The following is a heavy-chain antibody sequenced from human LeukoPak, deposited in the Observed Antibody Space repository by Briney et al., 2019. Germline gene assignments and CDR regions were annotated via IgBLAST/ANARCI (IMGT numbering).Heavy chain of an antibody. D-gene: IGHD2-8*01. CDR2: FDPEGGET. Sequence: GASVKVSCKVSGYTLTELSMHWVRQAPGKGLEWMGGFDPEGGETIYAQKFQGRVTMTEDTSTDTAYMELSSLRSEDTAVYYCATAPCTNGVCYAIDYWGQGTLVTVSS. CDR3: ATAPCTNGVCYAIDY. CDR1: GYTLTELS. V-gene: IGHV1-24*01. J-gene: IGHJ4*02.